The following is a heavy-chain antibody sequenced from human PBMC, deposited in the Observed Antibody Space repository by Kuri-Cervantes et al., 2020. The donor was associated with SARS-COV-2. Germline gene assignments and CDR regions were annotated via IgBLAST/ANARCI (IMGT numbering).Heavy chain of an antibody. CDR2: ISAYNGNT. CDR1: GYTFTSHT. Sequence: ASVKVSCKASGYTFTSHTFSWVRQAPGQGLEWMGWISAYNGNTYYRQKFQGRVTMTTDTSTTTAYMELGSLRSDDTAVYYCAREGHYFDSGSRLRYSYFGMDVWGQGTTVTVSS. CDR3: AREGHYFDSGSRLRYSYFGMDV. D-gene: IGHD3-10*01. J-gene: IGHJ6*02. V-gene: IGHV1-18*01.